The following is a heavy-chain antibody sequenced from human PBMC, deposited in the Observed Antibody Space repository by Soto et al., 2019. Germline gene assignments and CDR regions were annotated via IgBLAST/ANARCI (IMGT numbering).Heavy chain of an antibody. CDR1: GYTLTELS. J-gene: IGHJ6*02. CDR3: ATVSYCSGGSCYYYYYGMDV. V-gene: IGHV1-24*01. D-gene: IGHD2-15*01. CDR2: FDPEDGET. Sequence: ASVKVSFKVSGYTLTELSMHWVRQAPGKGLEWMGGFDPEDGETIYAQKFQGRVTMTEDTSTDTAYMELSSLRSEDTAVYYCATVSYCSGGSCYYYYYGMDVWGQGTTVTVSS.